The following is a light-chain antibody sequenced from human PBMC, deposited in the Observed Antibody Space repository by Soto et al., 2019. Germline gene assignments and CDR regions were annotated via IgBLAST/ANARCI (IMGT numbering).Light chain of an antibody. Sequence: IVLTQSPGTLSLSPGERATLSCRASQSVVSNYLAWYQQKPGQAPRLLTYGASSMATGTPDRFSGSGSGTDFTLTISRLEPEEFGVYYCQQYGSSPLFTFGPATKVDIK. CDR2: GAS. V-gene: IGKV3-20*01. J-gene: IGKJ3*01. CDR1: QSVVSNY. CDR3: QQYGSSPLFT.